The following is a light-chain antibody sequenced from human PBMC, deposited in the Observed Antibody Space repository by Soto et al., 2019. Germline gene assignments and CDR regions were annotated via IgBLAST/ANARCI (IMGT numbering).Light chain of an antibody. J-gene: IGKJ3*01. CDR1: QSVSSY. V-gene: IGKV3-11*01. CDR2: DAS. CDR3: QQRSNWPT. Sequence: EIVLTQSPATLSLSPGERATLSCRASQSVSSYLAWYQQKPGQAPRLLIYDASNRATGIPARFSGSGSGTDFTLTISSLEPEDFVVYYCQQRSNWPTFGPG.